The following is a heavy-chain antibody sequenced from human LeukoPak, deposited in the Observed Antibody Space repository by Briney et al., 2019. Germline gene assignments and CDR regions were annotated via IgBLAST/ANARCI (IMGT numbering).Heavy chain of an antibody. CDR2: IIPIFGTA. D-gene: IGHD4-17*01. V-gene: IGHV1-69*13. J-gene: IGHJ4*02. CDR1: GYTFTSYY. Sequence: AASVKVSCKASGYTFTSYYMHWVRQAPGQGLEWMGGIIPIFGTANYAQKFQGRVMITADESTSTAYMELSSLRSEDTAVYYCARDGDYGDIDYWGQGTLVTVSS. CDR3: ARDGDYGDIDY.